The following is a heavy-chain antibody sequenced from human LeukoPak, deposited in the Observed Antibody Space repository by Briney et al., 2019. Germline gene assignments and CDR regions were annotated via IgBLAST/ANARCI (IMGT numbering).Heavy chain of an antibody. CDR3: ARGGPGDSSGYYYYFDY. Sequence: SETLSLTCAVYGGSFSGYYWSWIRQPPGKGLEWIGEINHSGSTNYNPSLKSRVTISVDTSKNQFSLKLSSVTAADTAVYYCARGGPGDSSGYYYYFDYWGQGTLVTVSS. CDR2: INHSGST. D-gene: IGHD3-22*01. CDR1: GGSFSGYY. J-gene: IGHJ4*02. V-gene: IGHV4-34*01.